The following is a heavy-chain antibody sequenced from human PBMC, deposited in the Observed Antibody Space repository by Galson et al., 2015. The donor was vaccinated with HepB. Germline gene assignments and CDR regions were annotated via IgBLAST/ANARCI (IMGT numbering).Heavy chain of an antibody. V-gene: IGHV3-11*01. Sequence: SLRLSCAASGFTFSDYYMSWIRQAPGKGLEWVSYISSSGSTIYYADSVKGRFTISRDNAKNSLYLQMNSLRAEDTAVYYCARDKGDPDYYYYGMDVWGQGTTVTVSS. CDR1: GFTFSDYY. CDR3: ARDKGDPDYYYYGMDV. J-gene: IGHJ6*02. CDR2: ISSSGSTI.